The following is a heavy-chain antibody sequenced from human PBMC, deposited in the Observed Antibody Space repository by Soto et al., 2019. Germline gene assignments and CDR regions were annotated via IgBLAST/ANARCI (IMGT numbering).Heavy chain of an antibody. D-gene: IGHD3-10*01. CDR3: ATGLWFGESGYFDY. CDR2: FDPEDGET. Sequence: ASVKVSWKIAGYALSEVSMHWVRQAPGKGLEWMGGFDPEDGETIYAQKFQGRVTMTEDISTDTAYMDLSSLRSEDTAVYYCATGLWFGESGYFDYWGQGTLVTV. V-gene: IGHV1-24*01. J-gene: IGHJ4*02. CDR1: GYALSEVS.